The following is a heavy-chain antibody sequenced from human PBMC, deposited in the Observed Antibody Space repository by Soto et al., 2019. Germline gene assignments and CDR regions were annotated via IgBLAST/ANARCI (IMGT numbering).Heavy chain of an antibody. J-gene: IGHJ6*02. V-gene: IGHV3-30*18. CDR1: GFTFSSYG. CDR3: AKGYKYYDFWSGYYEDYYSYYGMDV. CDR2: ISYDGSNK. D-gene: IGHD3-3*01. Sequence: GGSLRLSCAASGFTFSSYGMHWFRQAPGKGLEWVAVISYDGSNKYYADSVKGRFTISRDNSKNTLYLQMNSLRAEDTAVYYCAKGYKYYDFWSGYYEDYYSYYGMDVWGQGTTVTVSS.